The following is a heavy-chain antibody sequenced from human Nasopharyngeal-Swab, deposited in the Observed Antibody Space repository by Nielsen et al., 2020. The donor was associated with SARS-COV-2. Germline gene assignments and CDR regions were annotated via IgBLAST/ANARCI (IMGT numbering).Heavy chain of an antibody. CDR1: GFTFSAHY. V-gene: IGHV3-72*01. J-gene: IGHJ6*02. D-gene: IGHD3-3*01. CDR3: ARDITWFTISGDGMDV. CDR2: SRNKANGYTT. Sequence: GGSLRLSCAASGFTFSAHYMDWVRQAPGKGLEWVGRSRNKANGYTTEYAASVRGRSTISRDDSKDSLYLQMNSLRAEDTAVYYCARDITWFTISGDGMDVWGQGTTVTVSS.